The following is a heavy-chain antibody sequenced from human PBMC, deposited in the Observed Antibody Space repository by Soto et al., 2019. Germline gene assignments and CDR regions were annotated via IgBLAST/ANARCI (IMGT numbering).Heavy chain of an antibody. CDR3: AKPEYDSKGDDI. Sequence: GGSLRLSCAASGFTFSSYGMHWVRQAPGKGLEWVAVISYDGSNKYYADSVKGRFTISRDNSKNTLYLQMNSLRAEDTAVYYCAKPEYDSKGDDIWGQGTMVTVSS. J-gene: IGHJ3*02. CDR1: GFTFSSYG. V-gene: IGHV3-30*18. D-gene: IGHD3-22*01. CDR2: ISYDGSNK.